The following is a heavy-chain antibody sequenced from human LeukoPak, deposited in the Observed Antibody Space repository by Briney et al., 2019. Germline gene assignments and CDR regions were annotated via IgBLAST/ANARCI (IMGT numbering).Heavy chain of an antibody. Sequence: GGSLRLSCAASGFAFSSYAMSWVRQAPGKGLEWVSAIRGSGGGTYYADSVKGRFTISRDNSKNTLYLQMNSLRAEDTAVYYCAKDRLVVVYDAFDIWGQGTMVTVSS. CDR3: AKDRLVVVYDAFDI. J-gene: IGHJ3*02. CDR1: GFAFSSYA. V-gene: IGHV3-23*01. CDR2: IRGSGGGT. D-gene: IGHD3-22*01.